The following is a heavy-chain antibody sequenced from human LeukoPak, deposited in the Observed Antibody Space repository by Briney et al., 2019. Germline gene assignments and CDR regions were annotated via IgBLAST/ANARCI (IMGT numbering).Heavy chain of an antibody. D-gene: IGHD6-19*01. CDR2: IHPGDSNT. CDR1: GYSFTNYW. J-gene: IGHJ4*02. V-gene: IGHV5-51*01. Sequence: GESLKISCQGSGYSFTNYWIVWVGQMPGQGLEYMGIIHPGDSNTKYSPSFEGQVITSVDKSISTAYLQWSSLKASDSAIYYCARRRGDTVAGPDYWGQGTLVTVSS. CDR3: ARRRGDTVAGPDY.